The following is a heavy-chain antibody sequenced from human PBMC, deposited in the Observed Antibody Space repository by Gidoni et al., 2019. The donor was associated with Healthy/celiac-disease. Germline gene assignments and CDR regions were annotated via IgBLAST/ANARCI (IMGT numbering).Heavy chain of an antibody. D-gene: IGHD2-21*02. CDR3: ARANICGGDCYLFDY. Sequence: LEWIGSIYYSGSTYYNPSLKSRVTISVDTSKNQFSLKLSSVTAADTAVYYCARANICGGDCYLFDYWGQGTLVTVSS. J-gene: IGHJ4*02. CDR2: IYYSGST. V-gene: IGHV4-39*01.